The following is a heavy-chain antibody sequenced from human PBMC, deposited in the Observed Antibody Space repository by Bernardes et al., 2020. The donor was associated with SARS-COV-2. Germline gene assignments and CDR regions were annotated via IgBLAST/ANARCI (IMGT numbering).Heavy chain of an antibody. CDR1: GYTLSAYY. J-gene: IGHJ3*02. CDR3: ARDLDRLYSGSRTDAFDI. CDR2: INPHSGGT. Sequence: ASVKVSCKASGYTLSAYYMHWVRQAPGQGLEWMGWINPHSGGTNYAQKFQGRVTVTMDTSISTAYMELSRLTSDDTAVYYCARDLDRLYSGSRTDAFDIWSQGTMVTVSS. D-gene: IGHD1-26*01. V-gene: IGHV1-2*02.